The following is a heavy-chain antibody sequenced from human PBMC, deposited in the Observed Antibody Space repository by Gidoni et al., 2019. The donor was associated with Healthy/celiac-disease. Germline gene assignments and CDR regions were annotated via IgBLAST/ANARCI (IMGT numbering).Heavy chain of an antibody. D-gene: IGHD6-13*01. J-gene: IGHJ4*02. V-gene: IGHV3-30*18. Sequence: QVQLVESGGGVVQPGRSLRLSCAASGFTFSSYGMHWVRQAPGKGLEWVAVISYDGSNKYYADSVKGRFTISRDNSKNTLYLQMNSLRAEDTAVYYCANRGRAAAVFDDYWGQGTLVTVSS. CDR1: GFTFSSYG. CDR3: ANRGRAAAVFDDY. CDR2: ISYDGSNK.